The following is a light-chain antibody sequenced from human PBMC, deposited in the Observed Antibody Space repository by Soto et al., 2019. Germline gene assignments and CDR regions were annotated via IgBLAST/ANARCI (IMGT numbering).Light chain of an antibody. V-gene: IGKV1-5*01. CDR2: DAS. CDR1: QPISSW. CDR3: QQYENYWT. J-gene: IGKJ1*01. Sequence: DIQMTQSPPTLSASVGDRVTITCRASQPISSWLAWYHQKPGKAPKLLFYDASKLESGVPSRFSGSGSGTEFTLTISSLQPEDFGIYYCQQYENYWTFGQGTKVEI.